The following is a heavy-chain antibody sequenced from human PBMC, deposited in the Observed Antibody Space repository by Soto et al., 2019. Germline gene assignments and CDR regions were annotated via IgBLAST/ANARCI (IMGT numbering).Heavy chain of an antibody. CDR3: AGLAAAGGDFDY. CDR1: GGTFSSYA. J-gene: IGHJ4*02. V-gene: IGHV1-69*01. D-gene: IGHD6-13*01. Sequence: QVQLVQSGAEVKKPGSSVKVSCKASGGTFSSYAISWVRQAPGQGLEWMGGSIPIFGTANYEQKFQGRVKITADESTSTAYMELSSLRSEDTAVYYCAGLAAAGGDFDYWGQGTLVTVSS. CDR2: SIPIFGTA.